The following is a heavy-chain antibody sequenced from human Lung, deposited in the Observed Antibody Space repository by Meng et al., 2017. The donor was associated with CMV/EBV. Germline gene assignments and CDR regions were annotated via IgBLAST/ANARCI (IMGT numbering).Heavy chain of an antibody. J-gene: IGHJ3*02. Sequence: ASVKVSXKASGYTFTDYRMHWVRQAPGQGLEWMGWISPNNGATNYAQKFQGRVTMTRDTSINTAYMELNRLTYDDTAVYYCASKMYYDFWSAYRGTEGVDPFNIWGQGKXVT. CDR2: ISPNNGAT. CDR3: ASKMYYDFWSAYRGTEGVDPFNI. V-gene: IGHV1-2*02. CDR1: GYTFTDYR. D-gene: IGHD3-3*01.